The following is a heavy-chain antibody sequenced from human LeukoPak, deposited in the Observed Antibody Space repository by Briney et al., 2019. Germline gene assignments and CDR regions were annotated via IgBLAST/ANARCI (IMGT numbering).Heavy chain of an antibody. CDR2: IIPIFGTA. V-gene: IGHV1-69*06. D-gene: IGHD3-22*01. CDR1: GGTFSSYA. Sequence: GSSVKVSCKASGGTFSSYAISWVRQAPGQGLEWMGGIIPIFGTANYAQKVQGRVTITADKSTSTAYMELSSLRSEDTAVYYCARDPIGLGYYDSSGYSTRWGQGTLVTVSS. J-gene: IGHJ4*02. CDR3: ARDPIGLGYYDSSGYSTR.